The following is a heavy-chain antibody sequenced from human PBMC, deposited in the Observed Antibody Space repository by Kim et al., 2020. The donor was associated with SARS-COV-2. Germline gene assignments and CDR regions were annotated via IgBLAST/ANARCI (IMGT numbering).Heavy chain of an antibody. V-gene: IGHV4-31*03. CDR2: IYYSGST. D-gene: IGHD3-9*01. J-gene: IGHJ2*01. CDR3: ARDRALTLRYFDRTQYWYFDL. CDR1: GDSISSGGYY. Sequence: SETLSLTCTVSGDSISSGGYYWSWIRQRPGKGLEWIGYIYYSGSTYYNPSLKSRVTISIDTSKNHFSLKLSSVTAADTAVYYCARDRALTLRYFDRTQYWYFDLWGRGTLVTVSS.